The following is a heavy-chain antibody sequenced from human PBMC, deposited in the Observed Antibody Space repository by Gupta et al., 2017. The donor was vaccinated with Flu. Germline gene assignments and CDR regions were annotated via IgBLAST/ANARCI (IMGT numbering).Heavy chain of an antibody. Sequence: EVQLVETGGGLAQPGRSLRLSCTTTGFTFGDNALNWVRQAPGKGLEWVGFIRGRGYGWTTDYAASVKGRFTLSRDDSKSVVYLHMSGLKTEDTAIYYCTRGISEYSDTGFDYWGQGTLVTVSS. J-gene: IGHJ4*02. V-gene: IGHV3-49*04. CDR1: GFTFGDNA. CDR2: IRGRGYGWTT. D-gene: IGHD4-17*01. CDR3: TRGISEYSDTGFDY.